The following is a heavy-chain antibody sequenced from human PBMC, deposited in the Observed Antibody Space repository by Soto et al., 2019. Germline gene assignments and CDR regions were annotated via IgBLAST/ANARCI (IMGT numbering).Heavy chain of an antibody. CDR3: VRDSARIVVVPRVDGDNWLDP. V-gene: IGHV3-11*06. D-gene: IGHD2-2*01. Sequence: GSLRLSCAASGFTFSDYFMSWIRQAPGKGLEWVSFISGSSDNIKYADSVKGRFTISRDNAKNSPYLQMNSLRAEDTAVYYCVRDSARIVVVPRVDGDNWLDPWGQGTLVTVSS. J-gene: IGHJ5*02. CDR1: GFTFSDYF. CDR2: ISGSSDNI.